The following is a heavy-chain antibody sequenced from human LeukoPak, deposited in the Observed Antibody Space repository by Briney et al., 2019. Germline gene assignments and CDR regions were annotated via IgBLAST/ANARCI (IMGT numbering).Heavy chain of an antibody. CDR2: IYTSGST. V-gene: IGHV4-61*02. D-gene: IGHD6-19*01. CDR1: GGSISSGSYY. CDR3: ARERLAVAGHYFDC. Sequence: SETLSLTCTVSGGSISSGSYYWSWIRQPAGKGLEWIGRIYTSGSTNYNPSLKSRVTISVDTSKNQFSLKLSSVTAADTAVYYCARERLAVAGHYFDCWGQGTLVTVSS. J-gene: IGHJ4*02.